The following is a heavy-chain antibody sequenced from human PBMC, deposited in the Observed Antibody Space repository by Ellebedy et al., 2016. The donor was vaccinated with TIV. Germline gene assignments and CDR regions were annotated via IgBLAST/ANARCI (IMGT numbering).Heavy chain of an antibody. D-gene: IGHD3-9*01. Sequence: MPSETLSLTCSVSGGSISRSTYYWGWIRQSPGMGLEWIGSIYYSGTTYYNPSLKSRVTISVDTSKNQFSLKLSSVTAADTAVYFCARGSDILTGTDRFDPWGQGTLVTVSS. CDR3: ARGSDILTGTDRFDP. CDR1: GGSISRSTYY. J-gene: IGHJ5*02. V-gene: IGHV4-39*01. CDR2: IYYSGTT.